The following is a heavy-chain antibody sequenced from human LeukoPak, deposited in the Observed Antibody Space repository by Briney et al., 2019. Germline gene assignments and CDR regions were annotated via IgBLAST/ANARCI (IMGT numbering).Heavy chain of an antibody. D-gene: IGHD2-2*01. J-gene: IGHJ5*02. CDR3: ARGGVYCSSTSCYRSWFDP. CDR1: GYTFTSYG. Sequence: ASVKVSCKASGYTFTSYGISWVRQAPGQGLEWMGWISAYNGNTNYAQKLQGRVTMTTDTSTGTAYMELRSLRSDDTAVYYCARGGVYCSSTSCYRSWFDPWGQGTLVTVSS. CDR2: ISAYNGNT. V-gene: IGHV1-18*01.